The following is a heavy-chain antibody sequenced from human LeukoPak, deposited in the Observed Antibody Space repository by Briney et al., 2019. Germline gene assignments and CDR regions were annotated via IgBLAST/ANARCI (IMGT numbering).Heavy chain of an antibody. CDR3: ASSSWSTGTSDY. D-gene: IGHD6-13*01. Sequence: SESLSLTCAVYGGSFSGYYWSWIRQPPGKGLEWIGEINHSGSTNYNPSLKSRVTISVDTSKNQFSLKLSSVTAADTAVYYCASSSWSTGTSDYWGQGTLVTVSS. CDR2: INHSGST. CDR1: GGSFSGYY. V-gene: IGHV4-34*01. J-gene: IGHJ4*02.